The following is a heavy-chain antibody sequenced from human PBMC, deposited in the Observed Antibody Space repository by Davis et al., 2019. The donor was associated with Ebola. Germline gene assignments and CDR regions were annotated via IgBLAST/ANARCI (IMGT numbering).Heavy chain of an antibody. CDR2: ISSRSYYI. V-gene: IGHV3-21*01. CDR3: ARGGYYETTGYSHVAFDI. D-gene: IGHD3-22*01. Sequence: PGGSLRLSCAASGFTFSTYSMNWVRQAPGKGLEWVSSISSRSYYIYYADSLKGRFTISRDNAKNSLYLQMDSLGAEDTAVYHCARGGYYETTGYSHVAFDIWGQGTVVTVSS. CDR1: GFTFSTYS. J-gene: IGHJ3*02.